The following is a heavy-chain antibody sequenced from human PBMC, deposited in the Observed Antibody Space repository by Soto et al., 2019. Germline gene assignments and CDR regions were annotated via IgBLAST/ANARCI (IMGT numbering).Heavy chain of an antibody. CDR1: GYIFTDYW. D-gene: IGHD3-10*01. V-gene: IGHV5-51*01. J-gene: IGHJ6*02. CDR3: ARLRVRGANYYYYGMDV. Sequence: ALKISLKGSGYIFTDYWSACVRQMPGKGLEWMGIIYPDDSDTRYSPSFQGQVTISADKSISTAYLQWSSLKASDTAMYYCARLRVRGANYYYYGMDVWGQGTTVTVSS. CDR2: IYPDDSDT.